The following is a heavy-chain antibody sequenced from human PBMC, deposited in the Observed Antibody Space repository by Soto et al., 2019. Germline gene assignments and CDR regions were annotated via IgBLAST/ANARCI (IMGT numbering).Heavy chain of an antibody. V-gene: IGHV1-3*01. CDR3: ARDRGDSSSWCAYYFDY. D-gene: IGHD6-13*01. J-gene: IGHJ4*02. CDR2: INAGNGNT. CDR1: GYTFTSYA. Sequence: QVQLVQSGAEVKKPGASVKVSCKASGYTFTSYAMHWVRQAPGQRLEWMGWINAGNGNTKYSQKFQGRVTITRDTSASTAYMELSSLRSEDTAVYYCARDRGDSSSWCAYYFDYWGQGTLVTVSS.